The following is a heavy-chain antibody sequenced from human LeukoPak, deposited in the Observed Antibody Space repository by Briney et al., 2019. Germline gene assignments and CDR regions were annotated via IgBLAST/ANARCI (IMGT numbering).Heavy chain of an antibody. Sequence: GGSLRLSCAASGFTFSSYAMSWVRQAPGKGLEWVSAISGSGGSTYYADSVKGRFTISRDNSKNTLYLQMNSLRAEDTAVYYCAKDLAPSGGRDGYNPFDYWDQGTLVTVSS. J-gene: IGHJ4*02. CDR3: AKDLAPSGGRDGYNPFDY. D-gene: IGHD5-24*01. V-gene: IGHV3-23*01. CDR1: GFTFSSYA. CDR2: ISGSGGST.